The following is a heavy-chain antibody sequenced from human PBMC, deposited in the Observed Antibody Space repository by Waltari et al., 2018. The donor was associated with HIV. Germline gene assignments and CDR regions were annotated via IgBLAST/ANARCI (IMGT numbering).Heavy chain of an antibody. Sequence: EVQLVASGGGLIEPGGSLRVSCAASGFTISSNYMSLVRQAPGKGVEWVSVIYSGGSRYYADSVKGRFIISRDNSKNTVSLHMNSLRAEDTAVYYCARDPRSSGYYGMDVWGQGIKVTVSS. CDR1: GFTISSNY. D-gene: IGHD1-26*01. CDR3: ARDPRSSGYYGMDV. CDR2: IYSGGSR. J-gene: IGHJ6*02. V-gene: IGHV3-53*01.